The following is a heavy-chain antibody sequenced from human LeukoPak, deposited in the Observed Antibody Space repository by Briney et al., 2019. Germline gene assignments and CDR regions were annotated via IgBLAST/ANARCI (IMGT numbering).Heavy chain of an antibody. V-gene: IGHV3-30-3*01. Sequence: PGRSLRLSCAAFGFTFSSYAMHWVRQAPGKGLEWVALISYDGSNKYYADSVKGRFTISRDNSKNTLYLQMNSLRAEDTAVYYCATERGKYYYDSSGYYWGQGTLDTVSS. CDR1: GFTFSSYA. CDR2: ISYDGSNK. D-gene: IGHD3-22*01. J-gene: IGHJ4*02. CDR3: ATERGKYYYDSSGYY.